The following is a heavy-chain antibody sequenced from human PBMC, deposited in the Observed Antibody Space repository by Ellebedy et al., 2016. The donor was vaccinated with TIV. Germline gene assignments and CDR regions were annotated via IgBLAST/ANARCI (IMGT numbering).Heavy chain of an antibody. CDR2: TNYSGST. CDR1: GGSISSSRYY. V-gene: IGHV4-39*07. J-gene: IGHJ4*02. D-gene: IGHD1-26*01. CDR3: ASPYSGRSNFDS. Sequence: MPSETLCLTCTVSGGSISSSRYYWGWIRQAQGKGREGIGSTNYSGSTDYNPSRKSRVTILVDTSKNQFSLKLSLVTAADTAVYYCASPYSGRSNFDSWGQGTLVTVSS.